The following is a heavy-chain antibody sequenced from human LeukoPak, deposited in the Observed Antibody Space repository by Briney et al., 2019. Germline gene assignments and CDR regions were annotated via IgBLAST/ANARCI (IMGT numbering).Heavy chain of an antibody. J-gene: IGHJ4*02. CDR1: GGTFSSYA. Sequence: SVTVSCKASGGTFSSYAISWVRQAPGQGLEWMGGIIPIFGTANYAQKFQGRVTITADESTSTAYMELSSLRSEDTAVYYCARDIGDGIHRYSSGWHPGGNYFDYWGQGTLVTVSS. CDR2: IIPIFGTA. CDR3: ARDIGDGIHRYSSGWHPGGNYFDY. D-gene: IGHD6-19*01. V-gene: IGHV1-69*01.